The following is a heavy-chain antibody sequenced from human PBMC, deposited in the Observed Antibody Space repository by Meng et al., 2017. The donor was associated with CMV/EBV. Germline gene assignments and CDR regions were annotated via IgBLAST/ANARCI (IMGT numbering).Heavy chain of an antibody. CDR2: INHSGST. J-gene: IGHJ6*02. D-gene: IGHD4-23*01. CDR3: ASRKWVTVTLYYYYGMDV. Sequence: SETPSLTCAVYGGSFSGYYWSWIRQPPGKGLEWIGEINHSGSTNYNPSLKSRVTISVDTSKNQFSLKLSSVTAADTAVYYCASRKWVTVTLYYYYGMDVWGQGTTVTVSS. CDR1: GGSFSGYY. V-gene: IGHV4-34*01.